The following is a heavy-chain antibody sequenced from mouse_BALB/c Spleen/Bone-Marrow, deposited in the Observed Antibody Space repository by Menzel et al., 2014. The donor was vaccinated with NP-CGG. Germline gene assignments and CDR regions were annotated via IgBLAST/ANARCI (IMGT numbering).Heavy chain of an antibody. CDR1: GFNIKDTY. D-gene: IGHD2-3*01. CDR2: IDPANGNT. V-gene: IGHV14-3*02. J-gene: IGHJ4*01. Sequence: VQLQQPGAELVKPGASVKLSCTASGFNIKDTYMHWVKQRPEQGLEWIGRIDPANGNTKYDPKFQGKATITADTSSNTAYLQLSSLASEDNAVYCCAGWLLPYGLDYWGQGTSVTVSS. CDR3: AGWLLPYGLDY.